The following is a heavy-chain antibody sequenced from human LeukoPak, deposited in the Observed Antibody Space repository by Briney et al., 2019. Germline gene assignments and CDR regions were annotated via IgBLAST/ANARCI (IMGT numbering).Heavy chain of an antibody. CDR1: GFTLDDYA. D-gene: IGHD6-13*01. J-gene: IGHJ6*04. Sequence: GGSLRLPCAASGFTLDDYAMHWVRHAPGKGLEGVSLISWDGGSTYYADSVKGRFTISRDNSKNSLYLQMNSLRAEDTALYYCAKDGQEYSSSWYGSYYYGMDVWGKGTTVTVSS. CDR2: ISWDGGST. V-gene: IGHV3-43D*04. CDR3: AKDGQEYSSSWYGSYYYGMDV.